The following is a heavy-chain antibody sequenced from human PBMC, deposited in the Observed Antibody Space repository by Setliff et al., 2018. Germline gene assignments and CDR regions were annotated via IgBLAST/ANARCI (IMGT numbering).Heavy chain of an antibody. V-gene: IGHV5-51*01. J-gene: IGHJ3*02. CDR2: VFPSDSDT. CDR1: GYTFTSNW. CDR3: ARLGAPASHDAFDI. D-gene: IGHD6-25*01. Sequence: PGESLKISCKASGYTFTSNWIAWVRQMPGKGLEWMGLVFPSDSDTRYSPSFEGQVTISADKSISTAYLQWSSLKASDTAMYYCARLGAPASHDAFDIWGQGTMVTVSS.